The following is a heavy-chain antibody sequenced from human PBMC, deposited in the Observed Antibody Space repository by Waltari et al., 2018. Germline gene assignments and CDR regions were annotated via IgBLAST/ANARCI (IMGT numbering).Heavy chain of an antibody. Sequence: QVQLVQSGAEVKKPGSSVKVSCKASGGTFSSYAISWVRQAPGQGLEWMGRIIPNLGTANYAQKVQGRVTITADKSTSTAYMELSILRSEDTAVYYCAREGRGDSSGPLGYWGQGTLVTVSS. D-gene: IGHD3-22*01. V-gene: IGHV1-69*08. CDR2: IIPNLGTA. CDR1: GGTFSSYA. J-gene: IGHJ4*02. CDR3: AREGRGDSSGPLGY.